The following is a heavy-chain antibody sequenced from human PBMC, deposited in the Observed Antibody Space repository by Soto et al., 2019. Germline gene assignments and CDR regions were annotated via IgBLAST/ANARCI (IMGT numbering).Heavy chain of an antibody. CDR3: ARVLNYRPYYYYGMDV. CDR1: GGSFSGYY. J-gene: IGHJ6*02. Sequence: SETLSLTCAVYGGSFSGYYWSWIRQPPGKGLEWIGEINHSGSTNYNPSLKSRVTISVDTSKNQFSLKLSSVTAADTAVYYCARVLNYRPYYYYGMDVWGQGTTVTVSS. D-gene: IGHD1-7*01. CDR2: INHSGST. V-gene: IGHV4-34*01.